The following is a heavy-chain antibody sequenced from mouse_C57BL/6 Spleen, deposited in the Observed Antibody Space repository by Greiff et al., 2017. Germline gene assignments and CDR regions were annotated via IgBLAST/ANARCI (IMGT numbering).Heavy chain of an antibody. CDR1: GYTFTDYN. V-gene: IGHV1-18*01. J-gene: IGHJ4*01. CDR2: INPNNGGT. CDR3: ARVLDRYAMDY. D-gene: IGHD3-3*01. Sequence: EVKLMESGPELVKPGASVKIPCKASGYTFTDYNMDWVKQSHGKSLEWIGDINPNNGGTIYNQKFKGKATLTVDKSSSTAYMELRSLTSEDTAVYYCARVLDRYAMDYWGQGTSVTVSS.